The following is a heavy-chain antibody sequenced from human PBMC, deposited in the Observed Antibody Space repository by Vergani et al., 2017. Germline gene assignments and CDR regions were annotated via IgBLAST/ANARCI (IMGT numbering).Heavy chain of an antibody. D-gene: IGHD3-10*01. V-gene: IGHV1-69*02. Sequence: QVQLVQSGAEVKKPGSSVKVSCKASGGTFSSYTISWVRQAPGQGLEWMGRIIPILGIANYAQKLQGRVTITADKSTSTAYMELSSLRSEDTAVYYCASSPRGGVIGYYYGMDVWGQGTTVTVSS. CDR3: ASSPRGGVIGYYYGMDV. CDR1: GGTFSSYT. J-gene: IGHJ6*02. CDR2: IIPILGIA.